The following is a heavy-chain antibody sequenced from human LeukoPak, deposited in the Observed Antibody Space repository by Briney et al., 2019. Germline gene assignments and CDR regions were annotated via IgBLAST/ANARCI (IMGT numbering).Heavy chain of an antibody. CDR2: IYYSGST. CDR1: GGSISSYY. CDR3: ARAREMATIVDY. J-gene: IGHJ4*02. V-gene: IGHV4-59*01. Sequence: SETLSLTCTVSGGSISSYYWSWIRQPPGKGLEWIGYIYYSGSTNYNPSLKSRVTISVDTSKNQFSLKLSSVTAADTAVYYCARAREMATIVDYWGKGTRVTVSS. D-gene: IGHD5-24*01.